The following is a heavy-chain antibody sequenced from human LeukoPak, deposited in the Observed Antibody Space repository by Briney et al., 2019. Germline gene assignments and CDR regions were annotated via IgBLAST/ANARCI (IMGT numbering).Heavy chain of an antibody. Sequence: ASVRVSCKTSGYSFTVYYLHWVRQAPGQGLQWMGCLNPNSGGTNYAQKFQGRVTMTRDTSLTTAYMELSRLRSDDTAVYYCARLGLSATVTMGAKTDLNYWGQGTLVTVSS. D-gene: IGHD4-17*01. V-gene: IGHV1-2*02. CDR3: ARLGLSATVTMGAKTDLNY. CDR1: GYSFTVYY. CDR2: LNPNSGGT. J-gene: IGHJ4*02.